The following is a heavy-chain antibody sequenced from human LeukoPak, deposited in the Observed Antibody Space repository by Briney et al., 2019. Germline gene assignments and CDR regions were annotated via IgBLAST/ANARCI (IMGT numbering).Heavy chain of an antibody. J-gene: IGHJ4*02. V-gene: IGHV1-69*13. CDR1: GYTFTSYG. Sequence: SVKVSCKASGYTFTSYGISWVRQAPGQGLEWMGGIIPIFGTANYAQKFQGRVTITADESTSTAYMELSSLRSEDTAVYYCATPGDFDYWGQGTLVTVSS. CDR2: IIPIFGTA. CDR3: ATPGDFDY. D-gene: IGHD1-26*01.